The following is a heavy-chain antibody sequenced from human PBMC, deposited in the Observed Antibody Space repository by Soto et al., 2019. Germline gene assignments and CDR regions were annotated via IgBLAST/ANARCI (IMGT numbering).Heavy chain of an antibody. V-gene: IGHV4-38-2*01. CDR1: GYSITSGYY. CDR2: IYHSGNT. CDR3: ARLGFYYDSSAYDY. J-gene: IGHJ4*02. D-gene: IGHD3-22*01. Sequence: SETLSLTCAVSGYSITSGYYWGWIRQPPGKGLECIGSIYHSGNTYYNPSLKSRVTISVDTSKNQFSLRLTSVTAADTAVYYCARLGFYYDSSAYDYWGQGTLVTVSS.